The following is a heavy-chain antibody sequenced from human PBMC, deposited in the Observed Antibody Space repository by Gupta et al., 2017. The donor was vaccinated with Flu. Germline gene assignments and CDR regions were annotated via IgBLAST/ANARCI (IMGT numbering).Heavy chain of an antibody. CDR1: GYSFTQYW. D-gene: IGHD2/OR15-2a*01. CDR2: IYPGDSDT. CDR3: ARWTTWDYFDY. V-gene: IGHV5-51*01. J-gene: IGHJ4*02. Sequence: SCKGSGYSFTQYWIGWVRQMPGKGLEWMGIIYPGDSDTRFSPSFQGQVSISVDKSITTAYLQWSSLKASDTAIYYCARWTTWDYFDYWGQGTLVTVSS.